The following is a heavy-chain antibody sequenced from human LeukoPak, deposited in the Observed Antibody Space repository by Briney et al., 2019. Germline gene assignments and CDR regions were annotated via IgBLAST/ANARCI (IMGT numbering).Heavy chain of an antibody. V-gene: IGHV3-66*01. J-gene: IGHJ3*02. CDR2: IYSGGST. CDR3: ARFITMVRGVIRFDAFDI. CDR1: GFTFSSYW. D-gene: IGHD3-10*01. Sequence: GGSLRLSCAASGFTFSSYWMSWVRQAPGKGLEWVSVIYSGGSTYYADSVKGRFTISRDNSKNTLYLQMNSLRAEDTAVYYCARFITMVRGVIRFDAFDIWGQGTMVTVSS.